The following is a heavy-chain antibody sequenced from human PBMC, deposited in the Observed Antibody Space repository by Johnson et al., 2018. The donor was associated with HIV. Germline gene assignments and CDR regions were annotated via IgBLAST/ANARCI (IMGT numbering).Heavy chain of an antibody. CDR3: ARDLYDYDTSGYYLNGPDAFDI. V-gene: IGHV3-30*04. Sequence: QVQLVESGGGVVQPGRSLRLSCAASGFTFSSYAMHWVRQAPGKGLEWVAVISFDGSYKYYADSVKGRFTISRDSSKNTLYLQVNSLRAEDTAVYYCARDLYDYDTSGYYLNGPDAFDIWGQGTMVTVSS. CDR2: ISFDGSYK. D-gene: IGHD3-22*01. J-gene: IGHJ3*02. CDR1: GFTFSSYA.